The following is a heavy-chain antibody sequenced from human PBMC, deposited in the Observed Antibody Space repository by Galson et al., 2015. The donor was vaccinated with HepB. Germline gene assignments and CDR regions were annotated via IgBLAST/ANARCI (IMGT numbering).Heavy chain of an antibody. CDR2: TYFRSQWRI. CDR1: GDSVTSHSAV. D-gene: IGHD4-11*01. J-gene: IGHJ6*02. CDR3: AYSSDV. Sequence: CAISGDSVTSHSAVWNWIRQSPSRGLEWLGRTYFRSQWRIDYSVSVKSRITINADTSQNQFSLHLNSMTPEDTAVYYCAYSSDVWGQGTTVIVSS. V-gene: IGHV6-1*01.